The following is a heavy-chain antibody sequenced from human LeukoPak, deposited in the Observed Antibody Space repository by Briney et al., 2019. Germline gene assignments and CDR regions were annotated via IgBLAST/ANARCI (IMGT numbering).Heavy chain of an antibody. J-gene: IGHJ3*02. V-gene: IGHV3-23*01. Sequence: PGGSLRLSCAASGFTFSSYAMSWVRQAPGKGLEWVSAISATASNTYYADSVKGRFTISRDNSKNTLYLQMNSLRAEDTAVYYCAREGAGRITDAFDIWGQGTMVTVSS. D-gene: IGHD1-26*01. CDR3: AREGAGRITDAFDI. CDR1: GFTFSSYA. CDR2: ISATASNT.